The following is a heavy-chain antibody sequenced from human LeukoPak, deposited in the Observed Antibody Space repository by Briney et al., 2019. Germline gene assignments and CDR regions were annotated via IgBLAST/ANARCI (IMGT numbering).Heavy chain of an antibody. Sequence: GGSLRLSCAASGFTVSSNYMSWVRQAPGKGLEWVSVIYSGGSTYYADSVKGRFTISRDNAKNSLYLQMNSLRAEDTAVYYCARGKTRTTIAPLRSRLEYSFEYWGQGTLVTVSS. CDR1: GFTVSSNY. CDR2: IYSGGST. CDR3: ARGKTRTTIAPLRSRLEYSFEY. D-gene: IGHD6-6*01. J-gene: IGHJ4*02. V-gene: IGHV3-66*01.